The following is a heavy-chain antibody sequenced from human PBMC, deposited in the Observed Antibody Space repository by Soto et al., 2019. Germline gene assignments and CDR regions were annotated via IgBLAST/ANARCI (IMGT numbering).Heavy chain of an antibody. V-gene: IGHV1-2*04. CDR3: ARERDYDFGSGPYYYYYGMDV. CDR2: INPNSGGT. D-gene: IGHD3-3*01. J-gene: IGHJ6*02. Sequence: ASVKVSCKASGYTFTGYYMHWVRQAPGQGLEWMGWINPNSGGTNYAQKFQGWVTMTRDTSISTAYMELSRLRSDDTAVYYCARERDYDFGSGPYYYYYGMDVWGQGTTVTVSS. CDR1: GYTFTGYY.